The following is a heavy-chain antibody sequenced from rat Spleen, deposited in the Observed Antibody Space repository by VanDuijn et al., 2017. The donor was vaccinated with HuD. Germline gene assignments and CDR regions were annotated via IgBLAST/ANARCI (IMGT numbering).Heavy chain of an antibody. J-gene: IGHJ2*01. CDR1: GFTFSNYD. D-gene: IGHD1-2*01. CDR3: AIDYYSSYY. V-gene: IGHV5-27*01. Sequence: EVQLVESGGGLVQPGRSLKLSCAASGFTFSNYDMAWVRQAPTKGLEWVASISTSGGSTYYRDALKGRFTVSRDNAKSTLYLQMESLRSEDTATYYCAIDYYSSYYWGQVVMVTVSS. CDR2: ISTSGGST.